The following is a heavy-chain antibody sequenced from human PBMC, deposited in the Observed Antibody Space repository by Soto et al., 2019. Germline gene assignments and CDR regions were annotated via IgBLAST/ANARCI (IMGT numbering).Heavy chain of an antibody. J-gene: IGHJ4*02. CDR2: MNPNSGNT. CDR3: ATPAVTTRLDFDY. D-gene: IGHD4-17*01. V-gene: IGHV1-8*01. Sequence: QVQLVQSGAEVKKPGASVKVSCKASGYTFTSYDINWVRQATGQGLEWMGWMNPNSGNTGYAQKFQGRVTMTRNTSISTAYMELSSLRSEEPAVYSCATPAVTTRLDFDYWGQGTLVTVSS. CDR1: GYTFTSYD.